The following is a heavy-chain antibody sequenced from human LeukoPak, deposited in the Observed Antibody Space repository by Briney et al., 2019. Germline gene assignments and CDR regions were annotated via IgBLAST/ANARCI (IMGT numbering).Heavy chain of an antibody. Sequence: ASVKVSCKVSGYTLTELSMHWVRQAPGKGLEGMGGFYPEDGETIYAQKFQGRVTMTEDTSTDTAYMELSSLRSEDTAVYYCATCPTGMYKLLNGGWFDPWGQGTLVTVSS. V-gene: IGHV1-24*01. CDR2: FYPEDGET. CDR3: ATCPTGMYKLLNGGWFDP. D-gene: IGHD2-2*01. CDR1: GYTLTELS. J-gene: IGHJ5*02.